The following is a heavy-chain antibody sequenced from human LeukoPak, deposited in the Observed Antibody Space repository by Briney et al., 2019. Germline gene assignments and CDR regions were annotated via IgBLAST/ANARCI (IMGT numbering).Heavy chain of an antibody. V-gene: IGHV5-51*01. J-gene: IGHJ4*02. D-gene: IGHD1-26*01. Sequence: GESLKISCKASGYSFTTYWIGWVRQMPGKGLEWMGIIYPGDSDTRYSPSFQGQVTISADKSITTAYLQWGSLKASDTAMYYCARGGLVGSTKNYFDYWGQGTLVTVSS. CDR1: GYSFTTYW. CDR2: IYPGDSDT. CDR3: ARGGLVGSTKNYFDY.